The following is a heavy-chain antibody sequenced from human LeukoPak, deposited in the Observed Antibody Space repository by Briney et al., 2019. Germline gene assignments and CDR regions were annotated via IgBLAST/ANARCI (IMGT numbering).Heavy chain of an antibody. CDR2: IYYSGST. CDR1: GGSISSSSYY. D-gene: IGHD6-19*01. Sequence: SETLSLTCTVSGGSISSSSYYWAWIRQPGGKGLEWIGSIYYSGSTYYKPSLRSRVTISADTSKNQFSLRLSSVTAADTAVYYCASDLYSSGWPTHAFDIWGQGTMVTVSS. CDR3: ASDLYSSGWPTHAFDI. V-gene: IGHV4-39*01. J-gene: IGHJ3*02.